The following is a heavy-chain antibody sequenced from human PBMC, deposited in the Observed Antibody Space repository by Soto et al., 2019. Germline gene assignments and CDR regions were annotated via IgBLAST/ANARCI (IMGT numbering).Heavy chain of an antibody. D-gene: IGHD1-26*01. J-gene: IGHJ6*02. CDR2: ISGSGGST. CDR3: ARDFVVGGPTINYYYGMDV. Sequence: PGGSLRLSCSASGFTFSSYGMSWVRQAPGKGLEWVSGISGSGGSTYYADSVKGRFTISRDNSKNTLYLQMNSLGAEDTAVYYCARDFVVGGPTINYYYGMDVWGQGTTVTVSS. CDR1: GFTFSSYG. V-gene: IGHV3-23*01.